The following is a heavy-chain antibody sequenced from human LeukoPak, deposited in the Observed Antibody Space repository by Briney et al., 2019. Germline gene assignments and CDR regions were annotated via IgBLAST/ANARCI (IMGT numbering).Heavy chain of an antibody. D-gene: IGHD6-19*01. V-gene: IGHV3-23*01. CDR3: AKSRSDIAVAATKY. CDR1: GFTFSNYA. J-gene: IGHJ4*02. CDR2: ISGSGDST. Sequence: GGSLRLSCAASGFTFSNYAMSWVRQAPGKGLEWVSGISGSGDSTYYADSVKGRFTISRDNSKNTLYLQMNNLRAEDTAVYYCAKSRSDIAVAATKYWGQGTLVTVSS.